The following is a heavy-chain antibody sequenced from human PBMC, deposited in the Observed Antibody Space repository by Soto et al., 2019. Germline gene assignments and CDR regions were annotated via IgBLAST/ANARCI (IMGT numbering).Heavy chain of an antibody. V-gene: IGHV4-59*01. J-gene: IGHJ5*02. Sequence: ETLSLTCTVSGGSISSYYWSWIRQPPGKGLEWIGYIYYSGSTNYNPSLKSRVTISVDTSKNQFSLKLSSVTAADTAVYYCARGYSSGWYLDWFDPWGQGTLVTVSS. CDR2: IYYSGST. CDR3: ARGYSSGWYLDWFDP. CDR1: GGSISSYY. D-gene: IGHD6-19*01.